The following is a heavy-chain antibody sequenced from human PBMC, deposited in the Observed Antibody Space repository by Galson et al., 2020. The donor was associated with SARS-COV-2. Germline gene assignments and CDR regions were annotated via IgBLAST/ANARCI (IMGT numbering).Heavy chain of an antibody. V-gene: IGHV3-9*01. CDR3: AKSKDIVVVVSARFDY. Sequence: GGSLRLSCAASGFTFDDYAMHWVRQAPGKGLEWVSGISWNSGSISYADSVKGRFTISRDNAKNSLYLQMNSLRAEDTALYYCAKSKDIVVVVSARFDYWGQGTLVTVSS. CDR1: GFTFDDYA. CDR2: ISWNSGSI. D-gene: IGHD2-15*01. J-gene: IGHJ4*02.